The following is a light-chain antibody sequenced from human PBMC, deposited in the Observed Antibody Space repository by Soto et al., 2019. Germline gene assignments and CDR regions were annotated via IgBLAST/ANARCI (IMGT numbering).Light chain of an antibody. V-gene: IGLV1-40*01. CDR2: GKC. Sequence: QAVLTQPPSVSGAPGQRVTISCNWSSSNIGALYHVHLYQQVPGTATKIMICGKCNRPSGVPDRFSGSKSGTQASLAIXWLQAEDEADYYCQSYDNSLSVYVFGNGTKVTVL. CDR3: QSYDNSLSVYV. J-gene: IGLJ1*01. CDR1: SSNIGALYH.